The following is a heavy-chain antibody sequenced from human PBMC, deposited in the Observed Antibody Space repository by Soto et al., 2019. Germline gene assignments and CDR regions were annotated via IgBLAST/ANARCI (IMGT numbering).Heavy chain of an antibody. CDR1: GYGFTSYA. D-gene: IGHD1-26*01. CDR3: ARDIVIVGAAGIANYYYSGMDV. Sequence: ASVKVSCKASGYGFTSYAMHWVRQAPGQRLEWMGWINAGNGNTKYSQKFQGRVTITRDTSXNTAYMELRRLGSEDTAVYYCARDIVIVGAAGIANYYYSGMDVWG. V-gene: IGHV1-3*01. J-gene: IGHJ6*02. CDR2: INAGNGNT.